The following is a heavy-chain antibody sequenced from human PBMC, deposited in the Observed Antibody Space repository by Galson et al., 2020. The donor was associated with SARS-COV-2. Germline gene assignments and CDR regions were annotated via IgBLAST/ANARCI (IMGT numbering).Heavy chain of an antibody. V-gene: IGHV1-24*01. D-gene: IGHD1-1*01. Sequence: ASVKVSCKVSGYTLTELSMHWVRQAPGKGLEWMGGFDPEDGETIYAQKFQGRVTMTEDTSTDTAYMELSSLRSEDTAVYYCATGPGTGTSSWFDPWGQGTLVTVSS. CDR1: GYTLTELS. CDR2: FDPEDGET. J-gene: IGHJ5*02. CDR3: ATGPGTGTSSWFDP.